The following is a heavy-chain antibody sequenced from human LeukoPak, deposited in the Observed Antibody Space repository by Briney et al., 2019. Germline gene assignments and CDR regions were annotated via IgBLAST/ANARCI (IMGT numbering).Heavy chain of an antibody. D-gene: IGHD6-19*01. CDR2: IIPIFGTT. CDR3: ARDGGWYKRGLDHYYYYMDV. Sequence: EASVKVSCKASGYTFTSYYMHWVRQAPGQGLEWMGGIIPIFGTTNYAQKFQGRVTITADESTSTAYMELSSLRSEDTALYYCARDGGWYKRGLDHYYYYMDVWGKGTTVIVSS. V-gene: IGHV1-69*13. J-gene: IGHJ6*03. CDR1: GYTFTSYY.